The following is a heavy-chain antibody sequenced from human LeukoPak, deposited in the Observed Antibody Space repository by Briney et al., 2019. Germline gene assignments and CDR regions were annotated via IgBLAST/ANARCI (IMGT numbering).Heavy chain of an antibody. CDR3: ARDSGTTGEVKFDP. Sequence: KASETLSLTCAVYGGSFSGYYWSWIRQPPGKGLEWIGEINHSGSTNYNPSLKSRVTISVDTSKNQFSLKLRSVTAADTAVYYCARDSGTTGEVKFDPWGQGILVTVSS. D-gene: IGHD3-10*01. J-gene: IGHJ5*02. CDR2: INHSGST. V-gene: IGHV4-34*01. CDR1: GGSFSGYY.